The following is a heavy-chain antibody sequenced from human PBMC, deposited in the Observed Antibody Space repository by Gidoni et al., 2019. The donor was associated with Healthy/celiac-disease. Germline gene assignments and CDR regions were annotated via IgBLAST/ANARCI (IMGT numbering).Heavy chain of an antibody. D-gene: IGHD1-26*01. Sequence: QVQLVQSGAEVKKPGSSVKVSCKASGGTFSSYTISWVRQAPGQGLEWMGRIIPILGIANYAQKFQGRVTITADKSTSTAYMELSSLRSEDTAVYYCARDRGWELREKYYYGMDVWGQGTTVTVSS. J-gene: IGHJ6*02. CDR1: GGTFSSYT. CDR2: IIPILGIA. CDR3: ARDRGWELREKYYYGMDV. V-gene: IGHV1-69*08.